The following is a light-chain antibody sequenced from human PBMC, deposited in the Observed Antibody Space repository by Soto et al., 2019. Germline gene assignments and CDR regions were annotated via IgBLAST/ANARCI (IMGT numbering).Light chain of an antibody. V-gene: IGLV2-14*01. J-gene: IGLJ2*01. Sequence: QSVLTQPASVSGSPGQSITISCTGTSSDIGNYDFVSWYQQVPGTAPKAMIYEVSSRPSGVSNRFSGSKSGNTASLTISGLQAEDEAYYYCSSYTTSTSFILFGGGTKVTAL. CDR1: SSDIGNYDF. CDR3: SSYTTSTSFIL. CDR2: EVS.